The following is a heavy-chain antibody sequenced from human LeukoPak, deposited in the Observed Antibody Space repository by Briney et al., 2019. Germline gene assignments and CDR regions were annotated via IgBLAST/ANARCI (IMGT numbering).Heavy chain of an antibody. D-gene: IGHD3-16*01. CDR1: GYTFTSYE. V-gene: IGHV1-8*03. CDR2: MNPNSGNT. CDR3: ARRVGGWFDP. Sequence: ASVKVSCKASGYTFTSYEINWVRQAPGHGLEWMGWMNPNSGNTGYAQKFQGRVTITRNTSISTAYMELSSLRSEDTAVYYCARRVGGWFDPWGQGTLVTVSS. J-gene: IGHJ5*02.